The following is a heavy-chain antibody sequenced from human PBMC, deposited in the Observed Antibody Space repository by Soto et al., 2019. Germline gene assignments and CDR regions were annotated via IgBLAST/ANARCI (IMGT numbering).Heavy chain of an antibody. CDR1: GYTFTSYG. Sequence: QVQLVQSGAEVKKPGASVKVSCKASGYTFTSYGISWVRQAPGQGLEWMGWISAYNRNTNYAQKLQGRVTMTTDTSTSTGYKELRSLRSDDTAVYYCARAEYNWNDPTGTYYYYYMDFWGKGTPVTVSS. J-gene: IGHJ6*03. V-gene: IGHV1-18*01. CDR2: ISAYNRNT. CDR3: ARAEYNWNDPTGTYYYYYMDF. D-gene: IGHD1-1*01.